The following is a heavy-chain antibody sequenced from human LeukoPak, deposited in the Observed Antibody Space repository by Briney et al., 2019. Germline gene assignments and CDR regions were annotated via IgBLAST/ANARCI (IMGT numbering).Heavy chain of an antibody. CDR2: INSDGSEG. CDR1: GFTFSGFW. CDR3: ARSSYSSSSSV. Sequence: GGSLRLSCAVSGFTFSGFWMSWSRQAPGKGLEWVASINSDGSEGYYADVVKGRFTISRDNAKNSLYLQINGLRAEDTAVYYCARSSYSSSSSVWGQGTMVTVSS. V-gene: IGHV3-7*03. D-gene: IGHD6-6*01. J-gene: IGHJ3*01.